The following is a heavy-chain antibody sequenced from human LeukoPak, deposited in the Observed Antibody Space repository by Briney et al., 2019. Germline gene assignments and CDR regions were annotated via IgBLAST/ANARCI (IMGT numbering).Heavy chain of an antibody. Sequence: GASLKVSCKASGYTFTGYYIHWVRQAPGQGLEYMGWINPNSGGTNYAQKFQGRVTMTRDTSISTAYMGLSRLRSDDTAVYYCARDLYQWLPSTRPRDYYYYMDVWGEGTAVTVSS. CDR1: GYTFTGYY. CDR3: ARDLYQWLPSTRPRDYYYYMDV. J-gene: IGHJ6*03. D-gene: IGHD6-19*01. CDR2: INPNSGGT. V-gene: IGHV1-2*02.